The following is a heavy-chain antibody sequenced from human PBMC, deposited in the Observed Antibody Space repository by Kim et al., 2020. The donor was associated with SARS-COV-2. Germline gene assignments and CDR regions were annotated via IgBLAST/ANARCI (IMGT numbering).Heavy chain of an antibody. Sequence: GGSLRLSCAASGFTFSSYGMHWVRQAPGKGLEWVAVIWYDVSNKYYADSVKGRFTISRDNSKNTLYLQMNSLRAEDTAVYYCAKLWGGPNYYYDSSGYSHLFFDFWGQGTLVTVSS. CDR3: AKLWGGPNYYYDSSGYSHLFFDF. D-gene: IGHD3-22*01. CDR2: IWYDVSNK. V-gene: IGHV3-33*06. CDR1: GFTFSSYG. J-gene: IGHJ4*02.